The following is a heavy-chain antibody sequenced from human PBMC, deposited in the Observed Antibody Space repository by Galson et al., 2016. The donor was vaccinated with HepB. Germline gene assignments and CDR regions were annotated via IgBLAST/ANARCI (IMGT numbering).Heavy chain of an antibody. J-gene: IGHJ4*02. V-gene: IGHV2-70*11. CDR2: IDWDDAK. D-gene: IGHD1-26*01. CDR3: ARTAFSGTYSAYFDY. Sequence: PALVKPTQTLTLTCTFSGFSLNTRGMCVCWIRQSPGKALEWLARIDWDDAKYYSTSLKTSLTISKDTSKNQVVLRMTNMDPVDTATYYCARTAFSGTYSAYFDYWGQGTLVTVSS. CDR1: GFSLNTRGMC.